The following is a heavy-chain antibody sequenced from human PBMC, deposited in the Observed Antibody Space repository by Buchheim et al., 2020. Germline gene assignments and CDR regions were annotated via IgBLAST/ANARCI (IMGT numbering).Heavy chain of an antibody. D-gene: IGHD6-13*01. CDR3: AKACVSSRGGLFYFDY. CDR1: GFTFSSYA. CDR2: ISGSGGST. Sequence: EVQLLESGGGLVQPGGSLRLSCAASGFTFSSYAMSWVRQAPGKGLEWVSSISGSGGSTYYADSVKGRFTISSATSKNTLYMQMNSLRAEDTAVYYCAKACVSSRGGLFYFDYWGQGTL. J-gene: IGHJ4*02. V-gene: IGHV3-23*01.